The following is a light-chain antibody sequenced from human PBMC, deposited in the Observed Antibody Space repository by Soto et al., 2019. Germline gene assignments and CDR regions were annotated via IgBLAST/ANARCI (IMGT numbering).Light chain of an antibody. Sequence: QSVLTQPPSASGTPGQRVTISCSGSSSNIGSNTVNWYQQLPGTAPKLLIYSNNQRPSGVPDRFSGSKSGTSASLAISGLQSEDEADYCCAAWDDSLNGVFGTGTKVTVL. J-gene: IGLJ1*01. V-gene: IGLV1-44*01. CDR2: SNN. CDR3: AAWDDSLNGV. CDR1: SSNIGSNT.